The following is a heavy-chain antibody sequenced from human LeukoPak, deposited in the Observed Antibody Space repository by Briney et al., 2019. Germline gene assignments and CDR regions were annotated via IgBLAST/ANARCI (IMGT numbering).Heavy chain of an antibody. CDR2: ISNSGTT. CDR1: GASVSTSGYY. J-gene: IGHJ5*02. D-gene: IGHD3-10*01. CDR3: ARHDYYGSLNWFDP. Sequence: PSETLSLTCTVSGASVSTSGYYWGWIRQPPGKGPEWIATISNSGTTYYNPSLKSRVTISADTSKNQFSLKLTSVTAADASIYYCARHDYYGSLNWFDPWGQGTLVTVSS. V-gene: IGHV4-39*01.